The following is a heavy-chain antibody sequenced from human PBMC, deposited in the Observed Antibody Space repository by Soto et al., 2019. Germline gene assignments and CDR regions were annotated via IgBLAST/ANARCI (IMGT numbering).Heavy chain of an antibody. J-gene: IGHJ3*02. CDR3: ARSMGAFDI. V-gene: IGHV4-34*01. Sequence: SETLSLTCAVYGGSFSGYYWSWIRQPPGKGLEWIGEINHSGSTNYNPSLKSRVTISVDTSKNQFSLKLSSVTAADTAVYYCARSMGAFDIWGQGTMVTVSS. CDR1: GGSFSGYY. CDR2: INHSGST. D-gene: IGHD3-16*01.